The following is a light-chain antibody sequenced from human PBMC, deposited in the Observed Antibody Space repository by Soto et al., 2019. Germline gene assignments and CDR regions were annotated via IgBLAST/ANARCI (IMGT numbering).Light chain of an antibody. Sequence: QSALTQPASVSGSPGQSITISCTGSSSDVGGFNYVSWYQQHPGNAPKLLIYEVSNRPSGVSGRFSASKSGNTASLSISGLQAEDEADYYCCSYRRGAPLVFAVGTKLTVL. CDR2: EVS. CDR3: CSYRRGAPLV. CDR1: SSDVGGFNY. J-gene: IGLJ2*01. V-gene: IGLV2-14*03.